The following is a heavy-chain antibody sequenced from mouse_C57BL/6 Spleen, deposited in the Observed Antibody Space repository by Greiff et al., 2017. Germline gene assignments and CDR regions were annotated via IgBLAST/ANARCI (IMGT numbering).Heavy chain of an antibody. J-gene: IGHJ4*01. CDR3: ARPNWDGDYAMDY. D-gene: IGHD4-1*01. CDR2: IWSDGST. CDR1: GFSLTSYG. V-gene: IGHV2-6*03. Sequence: QVQLKESGPGLVAPSQSLSITCTVSGFSLTSYGVHWVRQPLGKGLEWLVVIWSDGSTTYNSALKSRLSISKDNSKSQVFLKMNSLQTDDTAMYYCARPNWDGDYAMDYWGQGTSVTVSS.